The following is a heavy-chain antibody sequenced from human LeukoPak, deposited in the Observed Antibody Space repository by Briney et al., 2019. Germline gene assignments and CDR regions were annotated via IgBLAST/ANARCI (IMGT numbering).Heavy chain of an antibody. J-gene: IGHJ4*02. CDR1: GFTFSSYS. CDR2: ISSSSRTI. D-gene: IGHD5-24*01. CDR3: AKDRRDGYIPH. V-gene: IGHV3-48*01. Sequence: PGGSLILSCATSGFTFSSYSMNWVRQAPGKGLEWVSYISSSSRTIYYADSVKGRFTISRDNAKNSLFLQMNSLRAEDTAVYYCAKDRRDGYIPHWGQGTLVTVSS.